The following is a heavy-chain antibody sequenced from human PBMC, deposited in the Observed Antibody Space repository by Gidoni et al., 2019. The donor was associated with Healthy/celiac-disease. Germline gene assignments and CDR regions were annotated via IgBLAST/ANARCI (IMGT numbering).Heavy chain of an antibody. V-gene: IGHV4-34*01. CDR2: INHSGSP. CDR1: GGSFSGYY. J-gene: IGHJ6*02. Sequence: QVQLQQWGAGLLKPSETLSLTCAVYGGSFSGYYWSWIRQPPGKGLEWIGEINHSGSPNSNPSLKSRVTISVDTSKNQFSLKLSSVTAADTAVYYCARHRYYGMDVWGQGTTVTVSS. CDR3: ARHRYYGMDV.